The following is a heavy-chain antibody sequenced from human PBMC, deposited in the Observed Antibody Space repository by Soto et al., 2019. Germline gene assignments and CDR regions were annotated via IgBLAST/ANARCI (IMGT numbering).Heavy chain of an antibody. D-gene: IGHD3-16*01. Sequence: GGSLRLSCAASGFAFNSYAINWVRQAPGKGLEWVSFISWSSGNIYYGDSVRGRFTISRDNAKKSVYLQMNSLRVEDTALYYCARTWISFGPYDYWGQGAPVTVSS. J-gene: IGHJ4*02. CDR3: ARTWISFGPYDY. CDR2: ISWSSGNI. V-gene: IGHV3-21*01. CDR1: GFAFNSYA.